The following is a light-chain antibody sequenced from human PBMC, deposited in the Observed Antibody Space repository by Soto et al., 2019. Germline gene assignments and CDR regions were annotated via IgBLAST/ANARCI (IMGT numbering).Light chain of an antibody. CDR1: QSVSSN. V-gene: IGKV3D-15*02. CDR2: GAS. CDR3: QQYDNSPIT. J-gene: IGKJ5*01. Sequence: EIVMTQSPATLSVSPGERATLSSRASQSVSSNLAWYQQKPGQAPRLLIYGASNRATGIPDRFSGSGSGTDFTLTITRLEPEDFAVYYCQQYDNSPITFGQGTRLEIK.